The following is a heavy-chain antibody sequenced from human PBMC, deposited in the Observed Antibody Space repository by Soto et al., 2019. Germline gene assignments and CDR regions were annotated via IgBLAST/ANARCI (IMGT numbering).Heavy chain of an antibody. D-gene: IGHD2-15*01. CDR1: GGSISSSSYY. V-gene: IGHV4-39*01. J-gene: IGHJ5*02. Sequence: SETLSLTCTVSGGSISSSSYYWGWIRQPPGKGLEWIGSIYYGGSTYYNPSLKSRVTISVDTSKNQFSLKLSSVTAADTAVYYCARVIVAASVGFDPWGQGTLVTVSS. CDR3: ARVIVAASVGFDP. CDR2: IYYGGST.